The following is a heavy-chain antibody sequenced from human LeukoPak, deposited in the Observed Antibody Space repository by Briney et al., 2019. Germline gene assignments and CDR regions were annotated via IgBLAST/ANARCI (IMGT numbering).Heavy chain of an antibody. CDR2: ISSSSSYI. CDR1: GFTFRSYA. Sequence: GGSLRLSCAAAGFTFRSYAMNWVRQAPGKGLEWVSSISSSSSYIYYADSVKGRFTISRDNAKNSLYLQMNSLRAEDTAVYYCAREAPDYYDSSGYYPVDAFDIWGQGTMVTVSS. J-gene: IGHJ3*02. V-gene: IGHV3-21*01. D-gene: IGHD3-22*01. CDR3: AREAPDYYDSSGYYPVDAFDI.